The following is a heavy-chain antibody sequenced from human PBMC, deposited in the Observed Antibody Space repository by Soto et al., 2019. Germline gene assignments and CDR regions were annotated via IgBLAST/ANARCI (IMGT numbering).Heavy chain of an antibody. CDR2: IYYSGST. Sequence: SETLSLTCTVSGGSISIYYWSWIRQPPGKGLEWIGYIYYSGSTNYNPSLKSRVTISVDTSKNQFSLKLSSVTAADTAVYYCARVSGISVFDPWGQGTPVTVYS. V-gene: IGHV4-59*01. CDR1: GGSISIYY. D-gene: IGHD6-19*01. CDR3: ARVSGISVFDP. J-gene: IGHJ5*02.